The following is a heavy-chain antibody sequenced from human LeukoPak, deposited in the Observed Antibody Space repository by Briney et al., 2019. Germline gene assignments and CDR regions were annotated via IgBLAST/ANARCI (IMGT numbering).Heavy chain of an antibody. Sequence: ASVKVSCKASGYTFTSYDINWVRQATGQGLEWMGWMNPNSGNTGYAQKFQGRVTITRNTSISTAYMELSSLRSEDTAVYYCARLHYDSSGGNWFDPWGQGTLVTVSS. CDR2: MNPNSGNT. CDR1: GYTFTSYD. J-gene: IGHJ5*02. V-gene: IGHV1-8*03. CDR3: ARLHYDSSGGNWFDP. D-gene: IGHD3-22*01.